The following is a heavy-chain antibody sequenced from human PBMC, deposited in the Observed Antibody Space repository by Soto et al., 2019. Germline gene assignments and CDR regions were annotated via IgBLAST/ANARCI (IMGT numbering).Heavy chain of an antibody. CDR1: GYSFTSYW. D-gene: IGHD6-13*01. CDR3: ARHGLPPRIAAAGMRAGWAYYYYYGMDV. V-gene: IGHV5-51*01. CDR2: IYPGDSDT. Sequence: GGSLRLSCKGSGYSFTSYWIGWVRQMPGKGLEWMGIIYPGDSDTRYSPSFQGQVTISADKSISTAYLQWSSLKASDTAMYYCARHGLPPRIAAAGMRAGWAYYYYYGMDVWGQGTTVTVSS. J-gene: IGHJ6*02.